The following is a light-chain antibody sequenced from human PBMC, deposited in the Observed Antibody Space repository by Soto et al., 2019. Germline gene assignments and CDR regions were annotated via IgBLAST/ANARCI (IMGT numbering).Light chain of an antibody. CDR2: KDS. V-gene: IGLV3-25*03. CDR1: ALPKQY. Sequence: SYELTQPTSVSVSPGQTARITCSGDALPKQYVYWYQQKPGQAPVLVIYKDSERPSGIPERFSGSSSGTTITLTISGVQAEDEADYYCQSADSSGTDVVFGGGTKLTVL. CDR3: QSADSSGTDVV. J-gene: IGLJ2*01.